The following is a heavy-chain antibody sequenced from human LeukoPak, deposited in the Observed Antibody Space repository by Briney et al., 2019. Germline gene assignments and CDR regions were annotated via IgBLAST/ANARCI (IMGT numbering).Heavy chain of an antibody. CDR1: GFPLSSCS. CDR3: ARLPAASSTWSIAF. J-gene: IGHJ4*02. Sequence: GGALKLSLSASGFPLSSCSMNWVRQAPGKGLEWVSSISRSRGYVFYADSMKGRFTLSRDNSKNSLYLQMNTLKAEDTAVYYCARLPAASSTWSIAFWSQGSLVTVSS. V-gene: IGHV3-21*01. CDR2: ISRSRGYV. D-gene: IGHD6-13*01.